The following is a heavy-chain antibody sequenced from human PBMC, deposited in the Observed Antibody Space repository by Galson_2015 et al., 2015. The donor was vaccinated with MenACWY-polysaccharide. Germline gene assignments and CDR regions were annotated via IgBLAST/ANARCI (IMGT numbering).Heavy chain of an antibody. CDR3: ARDPGARFDY. J-gene: IGHJ4*02. Sequence: SLRLSCAASGFTFNSFNMNWVRQAPGKGLEWISYISSRSDTVYYADSVKGRFTISRDNAKNSLYLQMNSLRAEDTAVYYCARDPGARFDYWGQGTLVTVSS. CDR1: GFTFNSFN. D-gene: IGHD3-10*01. V-gene: IGHV3-48*01. CDR2: ISSRSDTV.